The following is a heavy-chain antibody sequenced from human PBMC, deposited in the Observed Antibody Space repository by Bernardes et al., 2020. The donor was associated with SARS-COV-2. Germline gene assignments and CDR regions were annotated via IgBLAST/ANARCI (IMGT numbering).Heavy chain of an antibody. Sequence: GGSLLLSCAASGFTFRSSSMNWVRQAPGPGLEWVSYISSSSSTIYYADSVKGRFTISRDNAKNSLYLQMNSLRDEDTAVYYCAGISRITIFGVANNWFDPWGQGTLVTGSA. D-gene: IGHD3-3*01. CDR2: ISSSSSTI. V-gene: IGHV3-48*02. CDR1: GFTFRSSS. J-gene: IGHJ5*02. CDR3: AGISRITIFGVANNWFDP.